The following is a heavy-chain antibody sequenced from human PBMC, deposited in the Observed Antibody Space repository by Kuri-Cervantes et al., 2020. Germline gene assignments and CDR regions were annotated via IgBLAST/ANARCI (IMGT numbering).Heavy chain of an antibody. CDR2: IIPIFGTA. CDR1: GYTFLSYN. V-gene: IGHV1-69*05. J-gene: IGHJ3*02. Sequence: SVKVSCKASGYTFLSYNFNWVRQASGQGLEWMGGIIPIFGTANYAQKFQGRVTITTDESTSTAYMELSSLRSEDTAVYYCARGEEGAFDIWGQGTMVTVSS. CDR3: ARGEEGAFDI.